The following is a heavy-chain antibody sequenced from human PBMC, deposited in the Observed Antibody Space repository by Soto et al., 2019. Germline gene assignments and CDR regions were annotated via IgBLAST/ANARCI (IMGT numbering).Heavy chain of an antibody. J-gene: IGHJ6*02. CDR1: GYTFTSYY. V-gene: IGHV1-46*01. Sequence: GASVKVSCKASGYTFTSYYMHWVRQAPGQGLEWMGIINPSGGSTRYAQKFQGRVTMTRDTSTSTVYMELSSLRSEDTAVYYCARVLVSGYYYEAAYYYGMDVWGQGTTVTAP. CDR3: ARVLVSGYYYEAAYYYGMDV. D-gene: IGHD3-22*01. CDR2: INPSGGST.